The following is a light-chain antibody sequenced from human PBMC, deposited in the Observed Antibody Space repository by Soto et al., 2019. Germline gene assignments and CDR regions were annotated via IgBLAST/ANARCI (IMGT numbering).Light chain of an antibody. V-gene: IGLV1-40*01. Sequence: QSVLTQPPSVSGAPGQRGTISCTGSSSNIGAGYDVHWYQQLPGTAPKLLIYGTSNRPSGVPDRFSGSKSGTSASLAITGLQSEDEADYYCQSYDSSLSGYVFVTGTKVTVL. CDR2: GTS. J-gene: IGLJ1*01. CDR1: SSNIGAGYD. CDR3: QSYDSSLSGYV.